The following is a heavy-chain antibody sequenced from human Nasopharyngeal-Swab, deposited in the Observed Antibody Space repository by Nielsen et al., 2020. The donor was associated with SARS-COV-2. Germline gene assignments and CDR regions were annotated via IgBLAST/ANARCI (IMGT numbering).Heavy chain of an antibody. CDR3: ARGDQGYCSGGSCYYFDY. CDR1: GGSISSYY. V-gene: IGHV4-4*07. D-gene: IGHD2-15*01. J-gene: IGHJ4*02. CDR2: MHTSGST. Sequence: SETLSLTCIVSGGSISSYYWSWIRQPAGKGLEWIGRMHTSGSTNYNPSLKSRSTMSVDTSKNQFSLKLSSVTAADTAVYYCARGDQGYCSGGSCYYFDYWGQGTLVTVSS.